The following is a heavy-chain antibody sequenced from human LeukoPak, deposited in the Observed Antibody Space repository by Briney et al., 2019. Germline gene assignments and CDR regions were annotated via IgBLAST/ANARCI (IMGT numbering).Heavy chain of an antibody. Sequence: GGSLRLSCAASGFTFSDHYMTWIRQAPGKGLLWVSYISSSGYTIYYADSVKGRFTISRDNAKNSLYLQMKSLRAEDTAVYYCARVDYDSSGIDAFDIWGQGTMVTVSS. J-gene: IGHJ3*02. D-gene: IGHD3-22*01. CDR3: ARVDYDSSGIDAFDI. V-gene: IGHV3-11*04. CDR1: GFTFSDHY. CDR2: ISSSGYTI.